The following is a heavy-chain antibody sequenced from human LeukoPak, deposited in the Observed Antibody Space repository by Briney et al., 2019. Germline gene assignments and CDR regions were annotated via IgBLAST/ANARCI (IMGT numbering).Heavy chain of an antibody. CDR2: INPSGGGA. CDR1: GYTFTCYS. Sequence: GASGKLSCTASGYTFTCYSIRLLRHPPAQGHEWMGMINPSGGGATYTQKFQGRVTLTRNTSTTSVYMELNSLRSDDTAVYYCARGTYNSHFDYWGQGILVTVSS. D-gene: IGHD1-1*01. CDR3: ARGTYNSHFDY. V-gene: IGHV1-46*01. J-gene: IGHJ4*02.